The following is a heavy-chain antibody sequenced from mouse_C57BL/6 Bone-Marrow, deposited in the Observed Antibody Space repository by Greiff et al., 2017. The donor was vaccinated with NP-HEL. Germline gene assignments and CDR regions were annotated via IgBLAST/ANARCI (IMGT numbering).Heavy chain of an antibody. CDR2: IDPENGDT. V-gene: IGHV14-4*01. D-gene: IGHD1-1*01. CDR3: TIALITTVVALDY. CDR1: GFNIKDDY. J-gene: IGHJ2*01. Sequence: EVKLQESGAELVRPGASVKLSCTASGFNIKDDYMHWVKQRPEQGLEWIGWIDPENGDTEYASKFQGKATITADKSSNTAYLQLSSLTSEDTAVYYCTIALITTVVALDYWGQGTTLTVSS.